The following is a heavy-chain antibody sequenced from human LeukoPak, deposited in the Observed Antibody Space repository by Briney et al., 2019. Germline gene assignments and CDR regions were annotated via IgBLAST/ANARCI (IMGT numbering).Heavy chain of an antibody. CDR1: GGTFSSYA. Sequence: SVKVSCKASGGTFSSYAISWVREAPGQGLEWMGGIIPIFGTANYAQKFQGRVTITADESTSTAYMELSSLRSEDTAVYYCALGKYYDFWSGYYTDFDYWGQGTLVTVSS. J-gene: IGHJ4*02. CDR2: IIPIFGTA. CDR3: ALGKYYDFWSGYYTDFDY. V-gene: IGHV1-69*13. D-gene: IGHD3-3*01.